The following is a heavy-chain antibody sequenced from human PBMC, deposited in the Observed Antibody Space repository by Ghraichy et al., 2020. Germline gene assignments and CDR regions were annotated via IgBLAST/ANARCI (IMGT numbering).Heavy chain of an antibody. CDR3: ARGGATTGTSGADASDI. V-gene: IGHV1-2*02. CDR1: GYIFTGYY. Sequence: ASVKVSCKASGYIFTGYYMHWVRQTPGQGLECLGWIKPSSGGTNYPQNFQGRITMTRDTSISTAYMELSSLRSDDTAVYYCARGGATTGTSGADASDIWGQGTMVTVSS. CDR2: IKPSSGGT. D-gene: IGHD1-1*01. J-gene: IGHJ3*02.